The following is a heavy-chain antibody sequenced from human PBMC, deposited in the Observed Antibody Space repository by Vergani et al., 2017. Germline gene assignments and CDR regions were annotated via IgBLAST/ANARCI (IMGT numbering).Heavy chain of an antibody. CDR3: ARVSCGVDY. CDR1: GGSFSGYY. Sequence: QVQLQQWGAGLLKPSETLSLTCAVHGGSFSGYYWSWIRQPPGKGLEWIGEINHSGSNNYNPSLKSRVTISVDTSKNQFSLKLSSVTAADTAVYYCARVSCGVDYWGQGTLVTVSS. V-gene: IGHV4-34*01. CDR2: INHSGSN. J-gene: IGHJ4*02. D-gene: IGHD2-21*01.